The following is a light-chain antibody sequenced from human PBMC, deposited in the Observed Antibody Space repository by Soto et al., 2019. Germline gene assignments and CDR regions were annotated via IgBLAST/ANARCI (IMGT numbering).Light chain of an antibody. CDR1: QSISDW. CDR3: QQYKSYSS. Sequence: DIQMTQSPSTLSESVGDRVTITCRASQSISDWLAWYQQKPGKAPKLLIFDASSLEGGVPSRFSGSRSGTEFTLTISSLQPDDFATYYCQQYKSYSSFGQGTKLEIK. J-gene: IGKJ2*03. CDR2: DAS. V-gene: IGKV1-5*01.